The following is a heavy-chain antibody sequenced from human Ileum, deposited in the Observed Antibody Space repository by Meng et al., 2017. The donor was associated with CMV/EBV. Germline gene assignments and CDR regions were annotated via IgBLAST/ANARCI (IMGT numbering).Heavy chain of an antibody. Sequence: QLQLQESGPGLVKPSETLSLTCTVSGGSISSSSYYWGWIRQPPGKGLEWIGSIYYSGSTYYNPSLKSRVTISVDTSKNQFSLKLSSVTAADTAVYYCARAAARGVPVDLWGQGTLVTVSS. CDR2: IYYSGST. CDR3: ARAAARGVPVDL. V-gene: IGHV4-39*07. CDR1: GGSISSSSYY. D-gene: IGHD3-10*01. J-gene: IGHJ5*02.